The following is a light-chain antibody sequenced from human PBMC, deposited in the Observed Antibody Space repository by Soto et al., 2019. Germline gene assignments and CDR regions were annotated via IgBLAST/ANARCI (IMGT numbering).Light chain of an antibody. V-gene: IGKV3-15*01. J-gene: IGKJ3*01. CDR3: QPYNNWPLT. CDR2: GAS. Sequence: EIVMTQSPATLSVSPGERATLSCRASQSVSSNLAWYQQKPGQAPRLLIYGASTRATGIPARFSGSGSGTEFTLTISSLQFEDFAVYYCQPYNNWPLTFGPGTKVDIK. CDR1: QSVSSN.